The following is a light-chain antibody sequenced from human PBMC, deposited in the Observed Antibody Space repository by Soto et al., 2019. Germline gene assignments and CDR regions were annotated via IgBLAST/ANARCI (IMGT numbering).Light chain of an antibody. Sequence: EIVMTQSPATLSVSPGERATLSCRASQSVGSNLAWYQQKPGQAPRLLIYGASTRATGITARFSGSGSGTEFTLTISSLQSEDFAVYYCQHYNNWPTFGGGTRVEIK. CDR2: GAS. J-gene: IGKJ4*01. CDR1: QSVGSN. V-gene: IGKV3-15*01. CDR3: QHYNNWPT.